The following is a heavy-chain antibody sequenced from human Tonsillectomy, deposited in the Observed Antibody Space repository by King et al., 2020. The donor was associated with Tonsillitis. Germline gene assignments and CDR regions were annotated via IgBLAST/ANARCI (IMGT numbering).Heavy chain of an antibody. V-gene: IGHV4-34*01. CDR3: ARGGRVGGFDY. CDR2: SNHSGST. CDR1: GGSFSGFY. D-gene: IGHD3-16*01. Sequence: VQLQQWGTGLLKPSETLSLTCAVYGGSFSGFYGTGIRQPPGKGLEWIGESNHSGSTNYNPSLKRRVTISIDTSKNQFSLKLSSVTAADTAVYYCARGGRVGGFDYWGQGNLVTVSS. J-gene: IGHJ4*02.